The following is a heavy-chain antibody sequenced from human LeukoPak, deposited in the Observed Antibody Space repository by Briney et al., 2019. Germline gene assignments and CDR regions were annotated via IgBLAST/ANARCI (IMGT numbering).Heavy chain of an antibody. D-gene: IGHD1-1*01. Sequence: PGGSLSLSCAASGFTFSSYAMSWVRQAPGKGLEWVSAISGSGGSTYYADSVKGRFTISRDNSKNTLYLQMNSLRAEDTAVYYCAKDPNNWKYEGYWGQRALLTVSS. CDR1: GFTFSSYA. V-gene: IGHV3-23*01. CDR3: AKDPNNWKYEGY. CDR2: ISGSGGST. J-gene: IGHJ4*02.